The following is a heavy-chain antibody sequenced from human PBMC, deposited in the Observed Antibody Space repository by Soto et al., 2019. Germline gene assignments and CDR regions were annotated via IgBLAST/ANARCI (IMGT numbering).Heavy chain of an antibody. V-gene: IGHV1-46*01. CDR2: INPSGGST. CDR3: ARDQGPLYYGSGIYWPRGSEYYYYGMDV. D-gene: IGHD3-10*01. Sequence: ASVKVSCKASGYTFTSYYMHWVRQAPGQGLEWMGIINPSGGSTSYAQKFQGRVTMTRDTSPSTVYMELSSLSSADTAVYYCARDQGPLYYGSGIYWPRGSEYYYYGMDVWGQGTTVTGSS. J-gene: IGHJ6*02. CDR1: GYTFTSYY.